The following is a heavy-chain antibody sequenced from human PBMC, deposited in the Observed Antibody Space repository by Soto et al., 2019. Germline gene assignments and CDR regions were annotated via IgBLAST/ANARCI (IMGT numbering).Heavy chain of an antibody. J-gene: IGHJ5*02. CDR1: GYTFTSYG. CDR3: ARSHIRNGSGGGWFDP. CDR2: ISAYNGNT. D-gene: IGHD3-10*01. V-gene: IGHV1-18*04. Sequence: GASVKVSCKASGYTFTSYGISWVRQAPGQGLEWMGWISAYNGNTNYAQKLQGRVTMTTDTSTSTAYMELRSLRSDDTAVYYCARSHIRNGSGGGWFDPWGQGTLVTVSS.